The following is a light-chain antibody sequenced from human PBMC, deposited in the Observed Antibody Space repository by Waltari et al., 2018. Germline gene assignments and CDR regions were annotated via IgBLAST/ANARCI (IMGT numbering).Light chain of an antibody. Sequence: QSALTQPASVSGSPGQSITISCAGTRSAFGGYNYVSWYQQHPDAAPKLIIYETSKRPPWFSNRFSATKSGDTASLTISGLQAEDESDYYCTSYTSDNLYVFGSGTKVTVL. CDR3: TSYTSDNLYV. CDR2: ETS. J-gene: IGLJ1*01. CDR1: RSAFGGYNY. V-gene: IGLV2-14*01.